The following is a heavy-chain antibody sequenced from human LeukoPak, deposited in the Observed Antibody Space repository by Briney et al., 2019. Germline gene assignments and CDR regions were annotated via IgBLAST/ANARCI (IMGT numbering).Heavy chain of an antibody. D-gene: IGHD3-3*01. CDR2: ISGSGGST. V-gene: IGHV3-23*01. Sequence: GGSLRLSCAASGFTFSSYAMSWVRQAPGKGLEWVSAISGSGGSTYYADSVKGRFTISRDNSKNTLYLQMNSLRAEDTAVYYCATRFTFLGVVIIPQFYFDYGGQGTLATVPS. CDR3: ATRFTFLGVVIIPQFYFDY. CDR1: GFTFSSYA. J-gene: IGHJ4*02.